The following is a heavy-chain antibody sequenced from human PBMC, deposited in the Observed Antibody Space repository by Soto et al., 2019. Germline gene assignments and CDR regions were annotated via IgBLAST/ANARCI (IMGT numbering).Heavy chain of an antibody. J-gene: IGHJ3*02. D-gene: IGHD3-22*01. CDR1: GFTFSSYA. CDR3: AKDSYYYDSSGSYAFDI. V-gene: IGHV3-23*01. CDR2: ISGSGGST. Sequence: GGSLRLSCAASGFTFSSYAMSWVRQAPGKGLEWVSAISGSGGSTYYADSVKGRFTISRDNSKNTLYLQMNSLRAEDTAVYYCAKDSYYYDSSGSYAFDIWGQGTXVTVSS.